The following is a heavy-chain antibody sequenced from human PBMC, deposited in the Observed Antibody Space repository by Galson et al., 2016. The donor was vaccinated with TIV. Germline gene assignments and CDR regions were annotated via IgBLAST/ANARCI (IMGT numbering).Heavy chain of an antibody. J-gene: IGHJ4*02. Sequence: ETLSLTCTVSGGSVSSSTYFWAWVRQPPGEGLEWIGTVYYDGTTYTNPSLKSPVTLSVDSSKNQISLKLSSVTAADTAIYFCARHGPWSFYFAFWGQGTLVTVSS. CDR1: GGSVSSSTYF. CDR2: VYYDGTT. V-gene: IGHV4-39*01. CDR3: ARHGPWSFYFAF. D-gene: IGHD3-16*02.